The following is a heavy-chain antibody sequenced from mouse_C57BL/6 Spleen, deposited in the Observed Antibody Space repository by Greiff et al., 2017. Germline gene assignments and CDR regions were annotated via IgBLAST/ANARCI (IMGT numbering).Heavy chain of an antibody. D-gene: IGHD2-1*01. CDR2: IYPGDGDT. J-gene: IGHJ2*01. CDR3: AHLLDY. CDR1: GYAFSSSW. V-gene: IGHV1-82*01. Sequence: VQLQQSGPELVKPGASVKISCKASGYAFSSSWMNWVKQRPGKGLEWIGRIYPGDGDTNYNGKCKGKATLTADKSSSTAYMQLSSLTSEDSAVYFCAHLLDYWGQGTTLTVSS.